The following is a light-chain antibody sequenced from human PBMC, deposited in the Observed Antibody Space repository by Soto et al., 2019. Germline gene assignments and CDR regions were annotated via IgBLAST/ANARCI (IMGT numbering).Light chain of an antibody. V-gene: IGKV1-12*01. J-gene: IGKJ3*01. Sequence: DIQMTQSPSSLSASVGDRVTITCRSSQDIFNYLAWYQQKPGKAPKLLIYAASSLQNGVPSRFSGSGSGTDFTLTISSLQPEDFAVYYCQQYNNGPPVTFGPGTKVDIK. CDR1: QDIFNY. CDR2: AAS. CDR3: QQYNNGPPVT.